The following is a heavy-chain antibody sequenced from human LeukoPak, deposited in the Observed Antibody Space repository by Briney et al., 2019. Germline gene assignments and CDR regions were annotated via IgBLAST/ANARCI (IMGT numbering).Heavy chain of an antibody. Sequence: SETLSLTCTVSGGSISSSSYYWGWIRQPPGKGLEWIGSIYYSGSTYYNPSLKSRVTISVDTSKNQFSLKLSSVTAADTAVYYCASTNSSGYYKGYYYYMDAWGKGTTVTVSS. CDR2: IYYSGST. J-gene: IGHJ6*03. V-gene: IGHV4-39*01. D-gene: IGHD3-22*01. CDR3: ASTNSSGYYKGYYYYMDA. CDR1: GGSISSSSYY.